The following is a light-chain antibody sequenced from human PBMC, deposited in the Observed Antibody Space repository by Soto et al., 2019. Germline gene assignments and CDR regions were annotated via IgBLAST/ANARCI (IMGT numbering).Light chain of an antibody. J-gene: IGKJ2*01. CDR1: SSSKW. CDR3: QHTTDFT. CDR2: DVS. Sequence: DIQMTQSPSTLAASVGDTVTMTCRSSSKWLAWYQKKPGKAPKLLIYDVSNLERGFPPRFSGSTSGAESTLTITGLQPDDLGTYYCQHTTDFTFGQGTKVEIK. V-gene: IGKV1-5*01.